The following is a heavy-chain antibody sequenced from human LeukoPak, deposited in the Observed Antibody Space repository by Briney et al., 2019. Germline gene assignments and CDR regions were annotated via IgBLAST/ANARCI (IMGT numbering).Heavy chain of an antibody. V-gene: IGHV4-34*01. Sequence: SETLSLTCAVYGGSFSGYYWSWIRQPPGKGLEWIGEINHSGSTNYNPSLKSRVTISVDTSKNQFSLKLSSVTAADTAVYYCARNRGSYFYYGMDVWGQGATVTVSS. CDR3: ARNRGSYFYYGMDV. J-gene: IGHJ6*02. D-gene: IGHD1-26*01. CDR2: INHSGST. CDR1: GGSFSGYY.